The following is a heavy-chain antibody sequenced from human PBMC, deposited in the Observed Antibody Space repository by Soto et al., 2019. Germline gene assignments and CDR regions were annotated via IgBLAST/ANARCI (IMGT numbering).Heavy chain of an antibody. Sequence: PGESLKISCKGSGYKFTNYWIIWVRQMPVKVLEWMGNIDPTESHTKYSPSFQGQVTISADKSISTAYLQWSSLKASDTAMYYCARLGADSSGWYDNWFDPWGQGTLVTVS. CDR1: GYKFTNYW. CDR2: IDPTESHT. J-gene: IGHJ5*02. D-gene: IGHD6-19*01. CDR3: ARLGADSSGWYDNWFDP. V-gene: IGHV5-51*01.